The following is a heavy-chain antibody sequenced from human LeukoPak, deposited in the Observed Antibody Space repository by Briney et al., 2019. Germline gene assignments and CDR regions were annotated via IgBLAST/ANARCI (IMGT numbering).Heavy chain of an antibody. CDR3: ARRRYSSSWYGDYFDY. D-gene: IGHD6-13*01. V-gene: IGHV1-46*01. CDR2: INPSGGST. CDR1: AYTFTSHY. J-gene: IGHJ4*02. Sequence: ASVKVSCKASAYTFTSHYMHWVRQAPGQGLEWMGIINPSGGSTSYAQKFQGRVTMTRDTSTSTVYMELSSLRSEDTAVYYCARRRYSSSWYGDYFDYWGQGTLVTVSP.